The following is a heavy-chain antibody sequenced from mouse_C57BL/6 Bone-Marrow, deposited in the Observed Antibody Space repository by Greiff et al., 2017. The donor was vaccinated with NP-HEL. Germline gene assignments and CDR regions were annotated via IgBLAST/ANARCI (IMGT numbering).Heavy chain of an antibody. CDR1: GFTFSDYY. CDR2: ISNGGGST. V-gene: IGHV5-12*01. Sequence: EVQLQESGGGLVQPGGSLKLSCAASGFTFSDYYMYWVRQTPEKRLEWVAYISNGGGSTYYPDTVKGRFTISRDNAKNTLYLQMSRLKSEDTAMYYCARQDDYSWFAYWGQGTLVTVSA. CDR3: ARQDDYSWFAY. J-gene: IGHJ3*01. D-gene: IGHD2-4*01.